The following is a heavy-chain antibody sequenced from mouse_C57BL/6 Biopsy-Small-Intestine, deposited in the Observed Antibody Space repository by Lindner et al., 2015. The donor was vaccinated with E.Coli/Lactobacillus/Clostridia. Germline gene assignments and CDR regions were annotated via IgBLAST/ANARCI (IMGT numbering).Heavy chain of an antibody. CDR2: IYPGDGDT. Sequence: VQLQESGAELVKPGASVKISCKASGYAFSSYWMNWVKQRPGKGLEWIGQIYPGDGDTNYNGKFKGKATLTADKSSSTAYMQLSSLTYEDSAVYYCARWGDNPGYFDYWGQGTTLTVSS. CDR1: GYAFSSYW. D-gene: IGHD3-3*01. CDR3: ARWGDNPGYFDY. V-gene: IGHV1-80*01. J-gene: IGHJ2*01.